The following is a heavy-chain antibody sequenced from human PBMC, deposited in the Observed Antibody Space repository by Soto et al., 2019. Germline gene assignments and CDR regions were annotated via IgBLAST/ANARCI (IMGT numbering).Heavy chain of an antibody. J-gene: IGHJ6*03. V-gene: IGHV4-59*08. CDR1: GGSIGNFY. D-gene: IGHD3-9*01. Sequence: SETLSLTCTASGGSIGNFYWSWIRQPPGKGLEWIGYVYYTGSTSYNPSLKRRVTFSADSSRGQFSLRLNSVTAADTAVYYCARTVLGPDLLADSFVDYYYYMDVWGQGTTVTVSS. CDR3: ARTVLGPDLLADSFVDYYYYMDV. CDR2: VYYTGST.